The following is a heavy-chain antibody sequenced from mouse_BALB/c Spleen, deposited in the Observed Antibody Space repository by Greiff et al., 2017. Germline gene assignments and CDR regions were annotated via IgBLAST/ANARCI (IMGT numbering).Heavy chain of an antibody. Sequence: VQLQQSGAELVKPGASVKLSCTASGFNIKDTYMHWVKQRPEQGLEWIGWIFPGDGSTKYNEKFKGKATLTTDKSSSTAYMQLSRLTSEDSAVYFCARSGTYNWDYWGQGTTLTVSS. D-gene: IGHD1-3*01. CDR2: IFPGDGST. J-gene: IGHJ2*01. V-gene: IGHV14-3*02. CDR3: ARSGTYNWDY. CDR1: GFNIKDTY.